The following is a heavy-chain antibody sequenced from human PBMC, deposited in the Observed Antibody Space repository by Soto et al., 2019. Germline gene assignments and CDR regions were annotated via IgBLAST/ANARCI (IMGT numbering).Heavy chain of an antibody. D-gene: IGHD3-9*01. CDR2: IIPILGIA. V-gene: IGHV1-69*04. Sequence: ASVKVSCKASGGTFSSYTISWVRQAPGQGLEWMGRIIPILGIANYAQKFQGRVTITADKSTSTAYMELSSLRSEDTAVYYCAREYYDILTGYHWLDPWGQGTLVTVSS. CDR3: AREYYDILTGYHWLDP. J-gene: IGHJ5*02. CDR1: GGTFSSYT.